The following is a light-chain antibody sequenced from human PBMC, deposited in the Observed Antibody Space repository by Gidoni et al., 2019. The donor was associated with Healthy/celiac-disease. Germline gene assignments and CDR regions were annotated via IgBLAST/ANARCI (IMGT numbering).Light chain of an antibody. J-gene: IGKJ2*01. CDR3: QQYNNWSLYT. Sequence: EIVMTPSAATLSVSPGERATLSCRASQSVSSNLAWYQQKPGQAPRLLIYGASTRATGIPARFSGSGSGTEFTLTISSLQSEDFAVYYCQQYNNWSLYTFGQGTKLEIK. CDR1: QSVSSN. CDR2: GAS. V-gene: IGKV3-15*01.